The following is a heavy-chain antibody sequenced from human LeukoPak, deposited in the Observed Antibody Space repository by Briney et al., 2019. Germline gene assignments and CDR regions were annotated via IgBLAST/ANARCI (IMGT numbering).Heavy chain of an antibody. CDR2: VTDDGSVT. J-gene: IGHJ4*02. V-gene: IGHV3-74*01. Sequence: GGSLRLSCVAPGISLNEYWMHWVRQFPGRGLEWVAGVTDDGSVTDYADSVRGELTISRDNVRNPIYLHMFSLRFENTGLYYCATVNDYWGAGPLVTVSS. CDR3: ATVNDY. CDR1: GISLNEYW.